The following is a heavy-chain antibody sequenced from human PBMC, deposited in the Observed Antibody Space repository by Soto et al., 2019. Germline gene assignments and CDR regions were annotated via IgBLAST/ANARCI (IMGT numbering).Heavy chain of an antibody. D-gene: IGHD5-18*01. V-gene: IGHV3-66*01. CDR1: GFTVSSNY. Sequence: EVQLMESGGGLVQPGGSLRLSCAASGFTVSSNYMSWVRQAPGKGLEWVSVIYSGGSTYYADSVKGRFTISRDKSKSTLYLQMNSLRVEDTAVYYCARNSRFDTPMVYWGQGTLVTVSS. CDR2: IYSGGST. CDR3: ARNSRFDTPMVY. J-gene: IGHJ4*02.